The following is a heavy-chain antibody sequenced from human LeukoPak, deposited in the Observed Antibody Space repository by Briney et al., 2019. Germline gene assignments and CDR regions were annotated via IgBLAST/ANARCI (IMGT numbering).Heavy chain of an antibody. Sequence: RSETLSLTCAVSGGSISSSNWWSWVRQPPGKGLEWIGEISQSESTNYNPSLKSRVTISVDKSKNQFSLKLTSVTAADTAVYYCASRWVLTGEPYWGQGTLVTVSS. D-gene: IGHD7-27*01. J-gene: IGHJ4*02. CDR1: GGSISSSNW. CDR3: ASRWVLTGEPY. V-gene: IGHV4-4*02. CDR2: ISQSEST.